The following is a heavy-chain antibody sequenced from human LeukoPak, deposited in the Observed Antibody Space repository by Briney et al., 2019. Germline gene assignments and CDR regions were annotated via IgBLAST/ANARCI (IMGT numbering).Heavy chain of an antibody. CDR3: ARDWGRSGSWFGELLVGYYGMDV. D-gene: IGHD3-10*01. V-gene: IGHV3-7*01. CDR1: GFTFSSYW. Sequence: PGGSLRLSCAASGFTFSSYWMSWVRQAPGKGLEWVANIKQDGSEKYYVDSVKGRLTISRDNAKNSLYLQMNSLRAEDTAVYYCARDWGRSGSWFGELLVGYYGMDVWGQGTTVTVSS. J-gene: IGHJ6*02. CDR2: IKQDGSEK.